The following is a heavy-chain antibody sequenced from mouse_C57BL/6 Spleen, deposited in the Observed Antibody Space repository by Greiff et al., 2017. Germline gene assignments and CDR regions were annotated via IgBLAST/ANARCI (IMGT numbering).Heavy chain of an antibody. D-gene: IGHD2-5*01. J-gene: IGHJ4*01. CDR1: GFSLSTFGMG. CDR2: IWWDADK. Sequence: QVTLKVSGPGILQPSQTLSLTCSFSGFSLSTFGMGVGWIRQPSGKGLEWLAHIWWDADKYYNPALKSLLTISKNTSKNQVFLKIAKVDTADTATYDSAQITYYSNPRARDYWGQGTSDTVSS. CDR3: AQITYYSNPRARDY. V-gene: IGHV8-8*01.